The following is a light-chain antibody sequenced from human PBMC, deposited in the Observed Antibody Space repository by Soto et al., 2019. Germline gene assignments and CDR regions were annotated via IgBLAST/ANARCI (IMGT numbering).Light chain of an antibody. CDR1: TSNIGNNA. CDR2: YDD. CDR3: AEWDDRLNAAV. J-gene: IGLJ7*01. Sequence: QAVVTQPPSVSEAPRQRVTISCSGSTSNIGNNAVSWYQQVPGKAPKLLMYYDDVLPSGVSDRFSGSKSGTSASLAISGLQSEDEADYYCAEWDDRLNAAVFGGGHQLTVL. V-gene: IGLV1-36*01.